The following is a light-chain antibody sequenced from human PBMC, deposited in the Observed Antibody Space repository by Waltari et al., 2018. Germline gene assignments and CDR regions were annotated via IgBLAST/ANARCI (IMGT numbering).Light chain of an antibody. V-gene: IGKV3-15*01. CDR2: GAS. CDR1: QSVSSN. J-gene: IGKJ2*01. CDR3: QQYRT. Sequence: EIVMTQSPATLSVSPGERATLSCRASQSVSSNLAWYQQKPGQAPRLLIYGASTRATGIPARFSGSGSGTEFTLTISSLQSEDFVVYYCQQYRTFGQGTKLEIK.